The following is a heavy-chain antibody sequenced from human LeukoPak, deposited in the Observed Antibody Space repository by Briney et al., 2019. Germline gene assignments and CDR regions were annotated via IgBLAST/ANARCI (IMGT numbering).Heavy chain of an antibody. CDR1: GFTFSNYA. D-gene: IGHD3-10*01. Sequence: GGSLRLSCAASGFTFSNYAMSWVRQAPGKGLEWVSAISGSGGTTHYADSVKGRFTISRDNSKNTLYLQMNSLRAEDTAVYYCAKGSGISMVRGVHYFDYWGQGTLVTVSS. J-gene: IGHJ4*02. CDR2: ISGSGGTT. CDR3: AKGSGISMVRGVHYFDY. V-gene: IGHV3-23*01.